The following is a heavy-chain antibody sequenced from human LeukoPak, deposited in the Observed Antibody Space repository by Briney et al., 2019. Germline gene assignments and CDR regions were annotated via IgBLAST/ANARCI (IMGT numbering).Heavy chain of an antibody. CDR3: ARQSGYFYYGMDV. D-gene: IGHD3-10*01. Sequence: PSETLSLTCTGSGGSISSYYWSWIRQPPGKGLEWIGYIYSSGSTNYNPSLKSRVTISVDTSKNQFSLKLSSVTAADTAVYYCARQSGYFYYGMDVWGQGTTVTVSS. J-gene: IGHJ6*02. CDR1: GGSISSYY. V-gene: IGHV4-59*08. CDR2: IYSSGST.